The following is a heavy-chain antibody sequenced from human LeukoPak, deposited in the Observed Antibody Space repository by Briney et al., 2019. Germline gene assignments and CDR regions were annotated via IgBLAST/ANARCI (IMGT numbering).Heavy chain of an antibody. CDR1: GVSISSSNYY. D-gene: IGHD3/OR15-3a*01. Sequence: PSETLSLTCTVSGVSISSSNYYWGWIRQPPGKGLEWIGSIYYSGNTYYNASLKSQVSISIDTSKNQFSLRLTSVTAADTAVYCCARQTGSGLFILPGGQGTLVTVSS. V-gene: IGHV4-39*01. CDR2: IYYSGNT. J-gene: IGHJ4*02. CDR3: ARQTGSGLFILP.